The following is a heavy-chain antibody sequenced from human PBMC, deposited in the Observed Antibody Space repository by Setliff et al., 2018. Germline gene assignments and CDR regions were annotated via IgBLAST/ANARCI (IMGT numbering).Heavy chain of an antibody. Sequence: SETLSLTCAASGGTFSDYYWTWIRQPPGKGLEWIGEINHSGSSNYNPSLKSRVTISVDTSKNQFSLSLTSVTAADTAVYFCARVIPSAPRFDPWGRGILVTVSS. CDR3: ARVIPSAPRFDP. J-gene: IGHJ5*01. V-gene: IGHV4-34*01. CDR1: GGTFSDYY. D-gene: IGHD2-2*02. CDR2: INHSGSS.